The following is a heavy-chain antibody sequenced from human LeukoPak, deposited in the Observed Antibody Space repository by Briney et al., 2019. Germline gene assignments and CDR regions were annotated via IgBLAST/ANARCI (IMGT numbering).Heavy chain of an antibody. D-gene: IGHD5-12*01. Sequence: SETLSLTCTVSGGSISGYYWSWIRQPPGKGLEWIGYIYDSGTTNYSPSLKSRVSISVDTSKNQFSLRLYSVTAADTAVYYCAREEVATISALFDPWGQGTLVTVSS. CDR2: IYDSGTT. V-gene: IGHV4-59*12. CDR3: AREEVATISALFDP. J-gene: IGHJ5*02. CDR1: GGSISGYY.